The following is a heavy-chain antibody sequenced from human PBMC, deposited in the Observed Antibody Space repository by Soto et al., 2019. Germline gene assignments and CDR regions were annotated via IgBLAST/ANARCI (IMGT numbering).Heavy chain of an antibody. J-gene: IGHJ6*02. V-gene: IGHV3-7*01. Sequence: GGSLRLSCVASGFTFSSYWMNWVRQAPGKGLEWVANIKQDGSEKYYVDSVKGRFTISRDNAKNSLYLQMNSLRAEDTAVYYCARDHRSYYYGMDVWGQGTTVTVSS. CDR1: GFTFSSYW. CDR3: ARDHRSYYYGMDV. CDR2: IKQDGSEK.